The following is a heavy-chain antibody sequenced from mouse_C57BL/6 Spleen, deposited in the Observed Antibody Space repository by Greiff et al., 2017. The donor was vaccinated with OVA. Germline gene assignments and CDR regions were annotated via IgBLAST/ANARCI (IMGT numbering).Heavy chain of an antibody. CDR3: ARDYDYDYYAMDY. CDR1: GFSLTSYG. Sequence: QVQLQQSGPGLVAPSQSLSITCTVSGFSLTSYGVDWVRQSPGKGLEWLGVIWGVGSTNYNSALKSRLSISKDNSKSQVFLKMNSLQTDDTAMYYCARDYDYDYYAMDYWGQGTSVTVSS. J-gene: IGHJ4*01. V-gene: IGHV2-6*01. CDR2: IWGVGST. D-gene: IGHD2-4*01.